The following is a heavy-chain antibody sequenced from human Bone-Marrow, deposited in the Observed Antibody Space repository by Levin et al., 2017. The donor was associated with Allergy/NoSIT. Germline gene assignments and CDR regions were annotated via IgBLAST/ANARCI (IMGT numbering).Heavy chain of an antibody. Sequence: PGGSLRLSCVSSFFLFPPLSLPFFLPSPLRGLEWVANIRSDGSETNYVDSVKGRFTISRDNAKNSLYLQMNSLRTEDTAVYYCVRQAGVFWGQGTLVTVSA. D-gene: IGHD3-10*01. J-gene: IGHJ4*02. V-gene: IGHV3-7*01. CDR3: VRQAGVF. CDR2: IRSDGSET. CDR1: FFLFPPLS.